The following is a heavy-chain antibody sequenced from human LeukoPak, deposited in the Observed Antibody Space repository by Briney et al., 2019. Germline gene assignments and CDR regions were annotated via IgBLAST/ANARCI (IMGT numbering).Heavy chain of an antibody. CDR3: ARDQDCMIVVRTTSWYFDL. CDR2: MNQDGSEK. J-gene: IGHJ2*01. V-gene: IGHV3-7*01. Sequence: PGGSLRLSCAASGFTFNRYWMSWVQQAPGKGLEGVANMNQDGSEKYYKDSMKGRFTISGDNGKNSFYLQINCLRADDTAVYYCARDQDCMIVVRTTSWYFDLWGSGTLVTVSS. D-gene: IGHD3-22*01. CDR1: GFTFNRYW.